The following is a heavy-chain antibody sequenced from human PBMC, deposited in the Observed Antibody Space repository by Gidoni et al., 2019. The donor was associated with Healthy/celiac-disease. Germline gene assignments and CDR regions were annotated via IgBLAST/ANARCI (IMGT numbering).Heavy chain of an antibody. CDR3: ARVRYYYDSSGYSDY. CDR1: GYTSTSYY. J-gene: IGHJ4*02. CDR2: INPSGGST. V-gene: IGHV1-46*01. D-gene: IGHD3-22*01. Sequence: QVQLVQSGAEVKKPGASVKVSCKASGYTSTSYYMHWVRQAPGQGLEWMGIINPSGGSTSYAQKFQGRVTMTRDTSTSTVYMELSSLRSEDTAVYYCARVRYYYDSSGYSDYWGQGTLVTVSS.